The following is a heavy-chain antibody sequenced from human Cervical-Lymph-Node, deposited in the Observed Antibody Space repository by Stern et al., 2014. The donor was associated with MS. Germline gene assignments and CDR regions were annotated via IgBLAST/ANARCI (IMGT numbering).Heavy chain of an antibody. J-gene: IGHJ4*02. CDR1: GASISNGGYY. Sequence: QLQLQESGPGLVKPSQTLSLTCTVSGASISNGGYYWSWIRQHPGKGLEWIGYIYNPSLQSRVTISGDTAKSHFSLRLSSVTAADTAVYYCVSYAPTTKSFDNWGQGTLVTVSS. CDR2: IY. V-gene: IGHV4-31*03. D-gene: IGHD2-2*01. CDR3: VSYAPTTKSFDN.